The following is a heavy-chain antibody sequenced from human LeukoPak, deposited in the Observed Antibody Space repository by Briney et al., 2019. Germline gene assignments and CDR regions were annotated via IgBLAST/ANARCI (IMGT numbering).Heavy chain of an antibody. CDR3: ARRVASSSSIDY. D-gene: IGHD6-6*01. CDR2: IYYSGST. V-gene: IGHV4-39*01. J-gene: IGHJ4*02. CDR1: GGSISSSSSY. Sequence: SETLSLTCTVSGGSISSSSSYWGWLRPPPGKGLEWVGNIYYSGSTYYNPSLKSRVTISVDTSKNQFSLKLSSVTAADTAVYYCARRVASSSSIDYCGQGTLVTVSS.